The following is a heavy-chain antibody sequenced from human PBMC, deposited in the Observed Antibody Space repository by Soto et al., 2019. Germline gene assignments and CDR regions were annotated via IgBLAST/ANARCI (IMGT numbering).Heavy chain of an antibody. V-gene: IGHV3-13*04. CDR1: GFTFSNYD. CDR2: IGTAGAS. D-gene: IGHD6-19*01. J-gene: IGHJ4*02. CDR3: ARESRRGGTGWIDY. Sequence: EVQLVESGGGLVQPGGSLRLSCAASGFTFSNYDIHWVRQATGKGLEWVSAIGTAGASYFAGSVKGRFTISRENAKNSLYLQMNILTAGDTAVYFCARESRRGGTGWIDYWGQGTLVTVSS.